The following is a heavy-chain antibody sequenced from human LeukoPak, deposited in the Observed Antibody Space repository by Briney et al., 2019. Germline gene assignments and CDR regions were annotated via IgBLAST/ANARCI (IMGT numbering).Heavy chain of an antibody. CDR3: AKDFRSSWYRYFDY. CDR1: GFTFSSYA. V-gene: IGHV3-23*01. Sequence: GGSLRLSCAAAGFTFSSYAMSWVRQAPGKGLEWVSAISGSGGSTYYADSVKGRFTISRDNSKNTLYLQMNSLRAEDAAVYYCAKDFRSSWYRYFDYWGQGALVTVSS. J-gene: IGHJ4*02. CDR2: ISGSGGST. D-gene: IGHD6-13*01.